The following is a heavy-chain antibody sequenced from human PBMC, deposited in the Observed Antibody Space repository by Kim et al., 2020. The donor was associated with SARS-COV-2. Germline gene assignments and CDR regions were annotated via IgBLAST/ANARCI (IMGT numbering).Heavy chain of an antibody. Sequence: SYADSVKGRFTISRDNAKNTLYLQMNSLRAEDTAVYYCTRDRAWDRDGMDVWGQGTTVTVSS. V-gene: IGHV3-74*01. CDR3: TRDRAWDRDGMDV. J-gene: IGHJ6*02. D-gene: IGHD1-26*01.